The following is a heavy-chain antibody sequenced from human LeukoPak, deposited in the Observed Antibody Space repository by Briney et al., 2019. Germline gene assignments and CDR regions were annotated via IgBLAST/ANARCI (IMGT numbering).Heavy chain of an antibody. CDR3: ARVRDDYTYFDC. J-gene: IGHJ4*02. Sequence: GGSLRLSCAASGFTFSSYSMNWVRQAPGKGLEWVSSITSGSNYIHYADSVKGRFTISRDNAKSTLYLQMNSLRAEDTAVYYCARVRDDYTYFDCWGQGTLVTVSS. D-gene: IGHD4-11*01. CDR1: GFTFSSYS. CDR2: ITSGSNYI. V-gene: IGHV3-21*01.